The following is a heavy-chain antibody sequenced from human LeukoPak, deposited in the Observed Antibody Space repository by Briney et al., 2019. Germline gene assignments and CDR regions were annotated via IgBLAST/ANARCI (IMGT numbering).Heavy chain of an antibody. Sequence: PGGSLRLSCAASGFTFSSYGMHWVRQAPGKGLEWVAVISYDGSNKYYADSVKGRFTISRDNSKNTLYLQMNSLRAEDTAVYYCAKDPGAAAGTGGHLFDYWGQGTLVTVSS. D-gene: IGHD6-13*01. J-gene: IGHJ4*02. CDR1: GFTFSSYG. V-gene: IGHV3-30*18. CDR3: AKDPGAAAGTGGHLFDY. CDR2: ISYDGSNK.